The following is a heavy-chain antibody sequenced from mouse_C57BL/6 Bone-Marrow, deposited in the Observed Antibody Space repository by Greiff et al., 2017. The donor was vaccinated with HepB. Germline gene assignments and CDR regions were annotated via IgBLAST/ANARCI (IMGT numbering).Heavy chain of an antibody. CDR1: GYTFTSYW. J-gene: IGHJ2*01. CDR2: IDPSDSYT. V-gene: IGHV1-59*01. CDR3: AREKIRITTVVAFDY. D-gene: IGHD1-1*01. Sequence: VQLQQPGAELVRPGTSVKLSCKASGYTFTSYWMHWVKQRPGQGLEWIGVIDPSDSYTNYNQKFKGKATLTVDTSSSTAYMQLSSLTSEDSAVYYCAREKIRITTVVAFDYWGQGTTLTVSS.